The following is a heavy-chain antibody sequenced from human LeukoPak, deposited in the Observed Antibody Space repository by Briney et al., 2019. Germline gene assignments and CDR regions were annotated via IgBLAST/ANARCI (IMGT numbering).Heavy chain of an antibody. D-gene: IGHD4-23*01. Sequence: SETLSLTCAVSGGSISSSNWWSWVRQPPGKGLEWIGEVYHSGSTNYNPSLKSRVTISVDTSKNQFSLKLSSVTAADTAVYYCASTAEDYGCNSVDYWGQGTLVTVSS. CDR3: ASTAEDYGCNSVDY. J-gene: IGHJ4*02. CDR2: VYHSGST. CDR1: GGSISSSNW. V-gene: IGHV4-4*02.